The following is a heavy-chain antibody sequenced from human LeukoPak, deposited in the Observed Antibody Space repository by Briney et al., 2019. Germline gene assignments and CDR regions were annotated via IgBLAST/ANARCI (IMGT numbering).Heavy chain of an antibody. D-gene: IGHD2-2*02. CDR1: GFTFSSYW. CDR2: IKQDGSEK. J-gene: IGHJ4*02. CDR3: AREAATAIKDL. V-gene: IGHV3-7*01. Sequence: QPGGSLRLSCAVSGFTFSSYWMSWVRQAPGKGLEWVANIKQDGSEKYYVDSVKGRFTISRDNAKNSLYLHMNSLRAEDSAVYYCAREAATAIKDLWGQGTLVTVSS.